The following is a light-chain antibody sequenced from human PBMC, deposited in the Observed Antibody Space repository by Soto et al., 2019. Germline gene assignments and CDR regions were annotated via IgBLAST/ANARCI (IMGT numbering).Light chain of an antibody. V-gene: IGKV3D-20*02. CDR3: QQRHMWPIT. CDR2: GAS. J-gene: IGKJ5*01. Sequence: EIVLTQSPGTLSLSPGERATLSCRASQSVSSRSLAWYQQKPGQAPRLLISGASSRAADIPDRFSGSGSGTDFTLTINRLEPEDFAVYYCQQRHMWPITFGQGTRLEIK. CDR1: QSVSSRS.